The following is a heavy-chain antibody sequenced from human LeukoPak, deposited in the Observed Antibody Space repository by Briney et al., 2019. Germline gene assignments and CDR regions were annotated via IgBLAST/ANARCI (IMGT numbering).Heavy chain of an antibody. V-gene: IGHV4-59*01. J-gene: IGHJ4*02. CDR2: IYYSGST. Sequence: SETLSLTCTVSGGSISSYYWSWIRQPPGKGLEWIGYIYYSGSTNYNPSLKSRVTISVDTSKNQFSLKLSSVTAADTAVYYCARVPPYCGGDCYDYWGQGTPVTVPS. D-gene: IGHD2-21*01. CDR3: ARVPPYCGGDCYDY. CDR1: GGSISSYY.